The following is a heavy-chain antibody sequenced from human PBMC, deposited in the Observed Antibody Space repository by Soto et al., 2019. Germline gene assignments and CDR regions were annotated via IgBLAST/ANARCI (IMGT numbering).Heavy chain of an antibody. V-gene: IGHV3-48*01. CDR3: ARSWYYDSSGYYYGPLDI. CDR1: GFTFSSYS. CDR2: ISSSSSTI. J-gene: IGHJ3*02. D-gene: IGHD3-22*01. Sequence: EVQLVESGGGLVQPGGSLRLSCAASGFTFSSYSMNWVRQAPGKGLEWVSYISSSSSTIYYADSVKGRFTISRDNAKNSLYLQMNSLRAEATAVYYCARSWYYDSSGYYYGPLDIWGQGTMVTVSS.